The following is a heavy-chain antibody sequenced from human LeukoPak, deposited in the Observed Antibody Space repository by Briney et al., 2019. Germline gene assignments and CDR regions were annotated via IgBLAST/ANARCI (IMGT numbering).Heavy chain of an antibody. V-gene: IGHV4-39*01. CDR1: GGSISSSSYY. CDR3: ARLRGALSGPFDI. CDR2: IYYSGST. Sequence: SETLSLTCTVSGGSISSSSYYWGWIRQPPGKGLEWIGSIYYSGSTYYNPSLKSRVTISVDTSKNQFSLKLSSVTAADTAVYYCARLRGALSGPFDIWGQGTMVTVSS. D-gene: IGHD3-10*01. J-gene: IGHJ3*02.